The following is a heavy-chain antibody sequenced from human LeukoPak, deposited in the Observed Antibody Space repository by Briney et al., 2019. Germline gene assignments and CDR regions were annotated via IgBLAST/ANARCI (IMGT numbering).Heavy chain of an antibody. CDR1: GGSISSGGYY. Sequence: SGTLSLTCTVSGGSISSGGYYWSWIRQHPGKGLEWIGYIYYSGSTYYNPSLKSRVTISVDTSKNQFSLKLSSVTAADTAVYYCARWFKVDNTLDYWGQGTLVTVSS. CDR3: ARWFKVDNTLDY. J-gene: IGHJ4*02. V-gene: IGHV4-31*03. D-gene: IGHD1-1*01. CDR2: IYYSGST.